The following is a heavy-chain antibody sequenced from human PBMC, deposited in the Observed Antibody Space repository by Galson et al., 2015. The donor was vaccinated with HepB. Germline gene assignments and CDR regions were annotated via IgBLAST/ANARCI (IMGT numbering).Heavy chain of an antibody. J-gene: IGHJ4*02. Sequence: QSGAEVKKPGESLKISCKGSGYSFTSYWIGWVRQMPGKGLEWMGIIYPGDSDTRYSPSFQGQVTISADKSISTAYLQWSSLKASDTAMYYCARHPMQHYDFWSGYCDYWGQGTLVTVSS. V-gene: IGHV5-51*01. CDR1: GYSFTSYW. CDR2: IYPGDSDT. D-gene: IGHD3-3*01. CDR3: ARHPMQHYDFWSGYCDY.